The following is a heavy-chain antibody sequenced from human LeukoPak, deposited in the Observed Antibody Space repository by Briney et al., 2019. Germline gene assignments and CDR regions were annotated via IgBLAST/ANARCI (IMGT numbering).Heavy chain of an antibody. D-gene: IGHD3-3*01. CDR1: GFTFSSYA. V-gene: IGHV3-23*01. Sequence: PGGSLRLSCAASGFTFSSYAMSWVRQAPGKRLEWVSAISGSGGSTYYADSVKGRFTISRDNSKNTLYLQMNSLRAEDTAVYYFAKFKALRFLEWLFDYWGQGTLVTVSS. CDR2: ISGSGGST. CDR3: AKFKALRFLEWLFDY. J-gene: IGHJ4*02.